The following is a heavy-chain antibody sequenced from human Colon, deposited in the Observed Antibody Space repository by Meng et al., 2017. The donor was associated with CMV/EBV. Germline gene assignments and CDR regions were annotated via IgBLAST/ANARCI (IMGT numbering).Heavy chain of an antibody. J-gene: IGHJ4*02. CDR3: AKSLPHVDY. CDR1: GDSVSTKSGA. V-gene: IGHV6-1*01. Sequence: CGISGDSVSTKSGAGTWLRQSPSRGLEWLGRTYYRSKWYNDYAVSVKSRIPINPDTSKNQFALQLTSVTPEDTAVYYCAKSLPHVDYWGQGTLVTVSS. CDR2: TYYRSKWYN.